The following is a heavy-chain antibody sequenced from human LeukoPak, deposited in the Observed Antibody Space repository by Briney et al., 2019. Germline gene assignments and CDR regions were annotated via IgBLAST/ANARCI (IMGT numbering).Heavy chain of an antibody. D-gene: IGHD1-26*01. J-gene: IGHJ6*02. CDR2: ISWNSGSI. V-gene: IGHV3-9*01. CDR1: GFTFDDYA. CDR3: AKGLGPGGYYYYYGMDV. Sequence: PGRSLRLSCAASGFTFDDYAMHWVRQAPGKGLEWVSGISWNSGSIGYADSVKGRFTISRDNAKNSLYLQMNSLRAEDTALYYCAKGLGPGGYYYYYGMDVWGQGTTVTVSS.